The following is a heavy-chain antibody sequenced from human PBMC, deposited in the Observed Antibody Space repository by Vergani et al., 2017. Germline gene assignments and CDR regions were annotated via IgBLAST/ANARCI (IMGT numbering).Heavy chain of an antibody. CDR2: ISGSGGST. D-gene: IGHD4-17*01. CDR1: GFTFSSYA. J-gene: IGHJ5*02. V-gene: IGHV3-23*01. Sequence: EVQLLESGGGLVQPGGSLRLSCAASGFTFSSYAMSWVRQAPGKGLEWVSAISGSGGSTYYADSAKGRFTISRDNSKNTLYLQMNSLRAEDTAVYYCAKDYDYGDHNNWFDPWGQGTLVTVSS. CDR3: AKDYDYGDHNNWFDP.